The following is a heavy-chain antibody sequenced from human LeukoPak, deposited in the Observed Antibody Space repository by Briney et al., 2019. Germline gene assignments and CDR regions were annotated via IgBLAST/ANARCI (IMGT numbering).Heavy chain of an antibody. CDR3: ARGVLRVSQYYLDY. CDR1: GVSVSSGSYY. D-gene: IGHD6-6*01. V-gene: IGHV4-61*01. J-gene: IGHJ4*02. CDR2: IYYSGST. Sequence: SETLSLTCTVSGVSVSSGSYYWSWIRQPPGKGLEWIGYIYYSGSTNYNPSLKSRVTISIDTSKNQFSLKLSSVTAADTAVYYCARGVLRVSQYYLDYWGQGTLVTVSS.